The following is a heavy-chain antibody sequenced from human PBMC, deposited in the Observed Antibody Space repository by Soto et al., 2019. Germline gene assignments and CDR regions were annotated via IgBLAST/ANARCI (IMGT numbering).Heavy chain of an antibody. CDR2: IWYEGGNK. J-gene: IGHJ6*02. V-gene: IGHV3-33*01. CDR3: ARDRGGNKEMFRGVRGMDV. D-gene: IGHD3-10*01. CDR1: GFTFSSYG. Sequence: GSLRLSFAASGFTFSSYGMHWVRQAPGKGLEWVAVIWYEGGNKYYADAVKGRLTISRDNSKNTLHLKMNSLRAEDTAVYYCARDRGGNKEMFRGVRGMDVWGQGTTVTVSS.